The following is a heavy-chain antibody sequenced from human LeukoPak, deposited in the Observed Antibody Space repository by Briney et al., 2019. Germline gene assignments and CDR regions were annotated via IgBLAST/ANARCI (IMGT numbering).Heavy chain of an antibody. V-gene: IGHV3-74*01. CDR1: GFTFSSYW. CDR2: INSDGSST. Sequence: GGSLRLSCAASGFTFSSYWMHWVRQAPGKGLVWVSRINSDGSSTSYADSVKGRFTISRDNAKNTLYLQMNSLRAEDTAVYYCARRQWLRHYYYYYMDVWGKGTTVTVSS. CDR3: ARRQWLRHYYYYYMDV. J-gene: IGHJ6*03. D-gene: IGHD6-19*01.